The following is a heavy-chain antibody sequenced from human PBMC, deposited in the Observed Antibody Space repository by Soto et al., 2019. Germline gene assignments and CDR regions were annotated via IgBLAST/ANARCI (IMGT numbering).Heavy chain of an antibody. J-gene: IGHJ4*02. CDR2: IYQSGT. Sequence: QLQLQESGSGLVKPSQTLSLTCRVSGDSISSGGYSWSWIRQPPGKGLEWIGYIYQSGTYYNPSLKSRVTMSVDRSKNQFSLKLTSVTAADTVVYFCATGHCSGGPCYPGGVEYWGQGALVTVSS. CDR3: ATGHCSGGPCYPGGVEY. D-gene: IGHD2-15*01. V-gene: IGHV4-30-2*01. CDR1: GDSISSGGYS.